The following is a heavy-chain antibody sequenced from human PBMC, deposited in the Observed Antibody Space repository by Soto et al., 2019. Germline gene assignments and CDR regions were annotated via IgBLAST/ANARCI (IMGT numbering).Heavy chain of an antibody. J-gene: IGHJ6*03. Sequence: GGSLRLSCAASGFTFSSYSMNWVRQAPGKGLEWVSSISSSSSYIYYADSVKGRFTISRDNAKNSLYLQMNSLRAEDTAVYYCAGTRPYYYYYYMDVWGKGTTVTVSS. CDR2: ISSSSSYI. CDR3: AGTRPYYYYYYMDV. V-gene: IGHV3-21*01. CDR1: GFTFSSYS.